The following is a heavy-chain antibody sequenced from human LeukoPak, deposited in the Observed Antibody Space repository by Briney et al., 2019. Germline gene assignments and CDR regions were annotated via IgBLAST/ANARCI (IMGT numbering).Heavy chain of an antibody. CDR2: ISAYNGNT. V-gene: IGHV1-18*01. J-gene: IGHJ6*02. Sequence: ASVKVSCKASGYTFTSYGISWVRQAPGQGLEWMGWISAYNGNTNYAQKLQGRVTMTTDTSTSTAYMELRSLRSDDTAVYYCARDSGYSDYYYGMDVWGQGTAVTVSS. CDR3: ARDSGYSDYYYGMDV. CDR1: GYTFTSYG. D-gene: IGHD3-9*01.